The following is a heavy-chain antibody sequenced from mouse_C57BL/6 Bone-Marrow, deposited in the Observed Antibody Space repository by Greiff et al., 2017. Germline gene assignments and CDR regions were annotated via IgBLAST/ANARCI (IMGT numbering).Heavy chain of an antibody. V-gene: IGHV5-12*01. CDR3: SIYGNYGY. D-gene: IGHD2-1*01. Sequence: EVKLVESGGGLVQPGGSLKLSCAASGFTFSDYYMYWVRQTPEKRLEWVAYISNGGGSTYYQDTVQGRFTISRDNAKTPLYLQMSRLKSEDTAMYYCSIYGNYGYWGQGTTLTVSS. CDR1: GFTFSDYY. CDR2: ISNGGGST. J-gene: IGHJ2*01.